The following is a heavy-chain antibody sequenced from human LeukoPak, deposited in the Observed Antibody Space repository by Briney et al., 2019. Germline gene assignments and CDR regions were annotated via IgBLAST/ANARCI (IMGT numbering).Heavy chain of an antibody. CDR3: ARVLAYCGGDCYSGSDY. Sequence: PGGSLRLSCAASGFNVSSYFMSWVRQAPGKGLEWVSSISSSSSYIYYADSVKGRFTISRDNAKNSLYLQMNSLRAEDTAVYYCARVLAYCGGDCYSGSDYWGQGTLVTVSS. V-gene: IGHV3-21*01. CDR1: GFNVSSYF. CDR2: ISSSSSYI. D-gene: IGHD2-21*02. J-gene: IGHJ4*02.